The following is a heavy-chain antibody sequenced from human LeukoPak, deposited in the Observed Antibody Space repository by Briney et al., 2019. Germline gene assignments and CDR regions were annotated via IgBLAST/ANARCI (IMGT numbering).Heavy chain of an antibody. CDR3: ARGPDFDWLLFTYFDY. Sequence: GRSLRFSCAASGFTFSSYAMHWVRQAPGKGLEWVAVISYDGSNKYYADSVKGRFTISRDNSKNTLYLQMNSLRAEDTAVYYCARGPDFDWLLFTYFDYWGQGTLVTVSS. CDR2: ISYDGSNK. V-gene: IGHV3-30-3*01. J-gene: IGHJ4*02. D-gene: IGHD3-9*01. CDR1: GFTFSSYA.